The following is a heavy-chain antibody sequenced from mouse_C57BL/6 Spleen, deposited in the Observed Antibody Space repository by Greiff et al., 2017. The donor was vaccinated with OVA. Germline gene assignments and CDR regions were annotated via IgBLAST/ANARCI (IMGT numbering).Heavy chain of an antibody. CDR1: GYTFTDYY. V-gene: IGHV1-19*01. Sequence: DVQLQESGPVLVKPGASVKMSCKASGYTFTDYYMNWVKQSHGKSLEWIGVINPYNGGTSYNQKFKGKATLTVDKSSSTAYMELNSLTSEDSAVYYCARPPLDYAMDYWGQGTSVTVSS. CDR3: ARPPLDYAMDY. J-gene: IGHJ4*01. CDR2: INPYNGGT.